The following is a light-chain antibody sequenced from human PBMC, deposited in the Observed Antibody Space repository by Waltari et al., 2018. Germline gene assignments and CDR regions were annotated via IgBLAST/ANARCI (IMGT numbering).Light chain of an antibody. CDR2: KVS. CDR1: QSLVHSDGNTY. Sequence: DVVMTQSPLSLPVTLGQPASISCSSSQSLVHSDGNTYLNWFHQMTGQSPRRLMCKVSNRDSGVPDRFSGRGSGTDFKLKISRVEAEDVGVYYCMQGTHWPWTFGQGTKVEIK. V-gene: IGKV2-30*02. J-gene: IGKJ1*01. CDR3: MQGTHWPWT.